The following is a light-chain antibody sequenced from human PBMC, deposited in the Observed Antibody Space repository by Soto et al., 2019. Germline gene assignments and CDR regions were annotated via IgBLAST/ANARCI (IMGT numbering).Light chain of an antibody. V-gene: IGKV1-5*01. CDR2: DAS. J-gene: IGKJ1*01. Sequence: SPSTLSASVGDRVTITCRASQSISSWLAWYQQKPGKAPKLLIYDASSLESGVPSRFSGSGSGTEFTLTISSLQPDDFATYYCQQYNSYSLFGQGTKVDIK. CDR1: QSISSW. CDR3: QQYNSYSL.